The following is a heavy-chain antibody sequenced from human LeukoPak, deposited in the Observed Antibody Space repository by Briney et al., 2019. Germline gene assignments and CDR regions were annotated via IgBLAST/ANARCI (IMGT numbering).Heavy chain of an antibody. CDR1: GYTFTSYY. V-gene: IGHV1-18*04. CDR3: ARDNGGYLGNWFDP. CDR2: ISVYNVNT. J-gene: IGHJ5*02. D-gene: IGHD2-8*01. Sequence: ASVKVSCKASGYTFTSYYMHWVRQAPGQGLEWLGWISVYNVNTNYAQKLQGRVTMTTDTSTSTAYMELRSLRSDDTAVYYCARDNGGYLGNWFDPWGQGTLVTVSS.